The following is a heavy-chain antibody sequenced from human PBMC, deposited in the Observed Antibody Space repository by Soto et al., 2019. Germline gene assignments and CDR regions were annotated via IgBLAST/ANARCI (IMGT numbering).Heavy chain of an antibody. Sequence: PSETLSLTCTVSGGSISSYYWSWIRQPAGKGLEWIGRIYTSGSTNYNPSLKSRVTMSVDTSKNQFSLKLSSVTAADTAVYYCARDLGYSGYGEHYFDYWGQGTLVTVSS. D-gene: IGHD5-12*01. J-gene: IGHJ4*02. CDR2: IYTSGST. CDR1: GGSISSYY. V-gene: IGHV4-4*07. CDR3: ARDLGYSGYGEHYFDY.